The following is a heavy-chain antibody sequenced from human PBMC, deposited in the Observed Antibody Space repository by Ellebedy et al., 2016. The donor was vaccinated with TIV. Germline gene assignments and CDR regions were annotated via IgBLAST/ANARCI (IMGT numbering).Heavy chain of an antibody. CDR1: GGSISSYY. J-gene: IGHJ2*01. Sequence: SETLSLTCTVSGGSISSYYWSWIRQPPGKGLEWIGYIYYSGSTNYNPSLKSRVTISVDTSKNQFSLKLSSVTAADTAVYYCARGGKRPLGIAVVTINWYFDLWGRGTLVTVSS. CDR2: IYYSGST. D-gene: IGHD3-22*01. V-gene: IGHV4-59*12. CDR3: ARGGKRPLGIAVVTINWYFDL.